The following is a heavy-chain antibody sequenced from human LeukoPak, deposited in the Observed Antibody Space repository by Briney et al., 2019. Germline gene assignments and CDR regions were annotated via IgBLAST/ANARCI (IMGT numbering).Heavy chain of an antibody. V-gene: IGHV3-66*02. CDR3: ARELH. D-gene: IGHD1-26*01. CDR1: GFTVSSNY. CDR2: IYSGGPT. J-gene: IGHJ4*02. Sequence: GGSLRLSCAVSGFTVSSNYMSWVRQAPGKGLEWVSVIYSGGPTYYADSVKGRFTISRDNSKNTLYLQMNSLGDEDTAVYYCARELHLGQGTLVTVSS.